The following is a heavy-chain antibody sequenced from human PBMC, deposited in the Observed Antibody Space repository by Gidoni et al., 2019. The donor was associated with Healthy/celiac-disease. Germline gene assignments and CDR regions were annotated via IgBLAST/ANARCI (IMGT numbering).Heavy chain of an antibody. Sequence: QVQLQESGPGLVKPSQTLSLTCPVSGGSLSSGSYYWRWIRQPAGKGLEWIGRIYTSGSTNYNPSLKSRVTISVDTSKNQFSLKLSSVTAADTAVYYCARLTYYYDSSGYYFSDWGQGTLVTVSS. J-gene: IGHJ4*02. CDR3: ARLTYYYDSSGYYFSD. V-gene: IGHV4-61*02. CDR2: IYTSGST. D-gene: IGHD3-22*01. CDR1: GGSLSSGSYY.